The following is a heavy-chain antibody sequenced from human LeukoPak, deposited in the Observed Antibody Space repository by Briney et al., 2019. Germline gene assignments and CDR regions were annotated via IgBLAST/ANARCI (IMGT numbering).Heavy chain of an antibody. CDR1: GFTLSNYW. CDR3: ATVFDF. Sequence: PGRSLRLSCAASGFTLSNYWMSWVRQAPGKGLEWVANIKQDGSEKYYVDSVKGRFTISRDDAKNTVYLQMNSLRAEDTAVYYCATVFDFWGQGTLVTVSS. J-gene: IGHJ5*01. CDR2: IKQDGSEK. V-gene: IGHV3-7*01.